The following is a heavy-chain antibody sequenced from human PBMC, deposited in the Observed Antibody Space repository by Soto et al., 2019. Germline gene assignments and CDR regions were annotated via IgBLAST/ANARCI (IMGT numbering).Heavy chain of an antibody. CDR1: GGTFSSYA. CDR3: ADLQGCSGGSCYS. Sequence: ASVKVSCRASGGTFSSYAISWVRQAPGQGLEWMGGIIPIFGTANYAQKFQGRVTITADKSTSTAYMELSSLRSEDTAVYYCADLQGCSGGSCYSWGQGTLVTVSS. D-gene: IGHD2-15*01. J-gene: IGHJ4*02. CDR2: IIPIFGTA. V-gene: IGHV1-69*06.